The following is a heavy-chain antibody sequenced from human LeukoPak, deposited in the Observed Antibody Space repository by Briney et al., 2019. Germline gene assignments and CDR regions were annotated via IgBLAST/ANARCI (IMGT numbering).Heavy chain of an antibody. CDR3: ARAYSRDSGRYAMDV. V-gene: IGHV1-46*01. J-gene: IGHJ6*02. D-gene: IGHD3-10*01. CDR2: IIPSSGST. Sequence: ALVKVSCKSSGYTFSSHYMRWVRQAPGRGLEWVGTIIPSSGSTYAAQQFQGRLTVTMDTSTSTVYMKLSSLRSDDTAVYYCARAYSRDSGRYAMDVWGQGTTVIVSS. CDR1: GYTFSSHY.